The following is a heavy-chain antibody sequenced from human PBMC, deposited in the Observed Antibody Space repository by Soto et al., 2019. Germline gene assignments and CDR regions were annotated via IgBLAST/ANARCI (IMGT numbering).Heavy chain of an antibody. J-gene: IGHJ4*02. V-gene: IGHV3-7*03. CDR2: IKQDGSDQ. CDR1: GISFSAYW. Sequence: GGSLRLSCEASGISFSAYWMSWVRQAPGKGLEWVANIKQDGSDQYYVDSVKDRFTISRDNIKNLLYLQMTSLRAEDTAVYYCASSLGATHGLWGQGALVTVSS. CDR3: ASSLGATHGL. D-gene: IGHD1-26*01.